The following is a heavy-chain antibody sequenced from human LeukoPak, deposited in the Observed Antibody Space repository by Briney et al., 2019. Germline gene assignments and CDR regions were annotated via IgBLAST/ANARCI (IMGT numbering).Heavy chain of an antibody. V-gene: IGHV3-74*01. CDR3: ATKQWLAPPPDS. CDR1: GFPFRKYW. Sequence: GGALRLSCAAPGFPFRKYWMLLVRQAPGKGRESVSRINTDGTVTTYADSVKGRFTVSRDNADNTMFLQMNSVRDEDTAVYYCATKQWLAPPPDSWGQGTPVTVSS. J-gene: IGHJ4*02. D-gene: IGHD6-19*01. CDR2: INTDGTVT.